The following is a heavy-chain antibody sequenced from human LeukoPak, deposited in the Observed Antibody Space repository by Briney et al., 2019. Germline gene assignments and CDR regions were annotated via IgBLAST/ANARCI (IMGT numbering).Heavy chain of an antibody. Sequence: PGGSLRLSCAASGFTFSSYTMSWVRQAPGKGLEWVSSIVSSGSYIYYAGSVKGRFTISRDNAKNPLFLQMNSLRAEDTAVYYCARDRGDCSGSSCSYYGMDVWGQGTTVTVSS. CDR2: IVSSGSYI. D-gene: IGHD2-2*01. CDR3: ARDRGDCSGSSCSYYGMDV. V-gene: IGHV3-21*01. J-gene: IGHJ6*02. CDR1: GFTFSSYT.